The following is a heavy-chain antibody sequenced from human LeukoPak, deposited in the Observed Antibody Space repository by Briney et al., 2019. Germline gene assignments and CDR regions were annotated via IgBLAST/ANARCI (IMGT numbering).Heavy chain of an antibody. D-gene: IGHD2-15*01. CDR3: ARGYCSGGSCNEWFDP. V-gene: IGHV1-69*06. J-gene: IGHJ5*02. Sequence: SVKVSCKPSGGTFSRYAISWVRQAPGQGLEWMGGIIPIFGTANYAQKFQGRVTITADKSTSTAYMELSSLRSEDTAVYYCARGYCSGGSCNEWFDPWGQGTLVTVSS. CDR2: IIPIFGTA. CDR1: GGTFSRYA.